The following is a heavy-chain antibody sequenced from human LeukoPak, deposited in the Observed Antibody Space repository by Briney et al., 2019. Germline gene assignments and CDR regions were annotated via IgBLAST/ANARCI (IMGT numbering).Heavy chain of an antibody. CDR1: GGSISSGYY. D-gene: IGHD6-13*01. CDR3: AREVSEYSSSWCVGGYYYMDV. Sequence: SETLSLTCTVSGGSISSGYYWGWIRQPPGKGLEWIGSIYHSGSTYYNPSLKSRVTISVDTSKNQFSLKLSSVTAADTAVYYCAREVSEYSSSWCVGGYYYMDVWGKGTTVTVSS. V-gene: IGHV4-38-2*02. CDR2: IYHSGST. J-gene: IGHJ6*03.